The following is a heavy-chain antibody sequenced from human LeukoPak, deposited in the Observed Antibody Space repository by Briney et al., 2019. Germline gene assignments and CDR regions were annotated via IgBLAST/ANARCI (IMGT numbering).Heavy chain of an antibody. V-gene: IGHV4-34*01. CDR3: ARSYYNYYFDY. CDR1: GGSFSGYY. J-gene: IGHJ4*02. CDR2: INHSGST. Sequence: PSETLSLTCAVYGGSFSGYYWSWIRQPPGKGLEWIGEINHSGSTNCNPSLKSRVTISVDTSKNQFSLKLSSVTAADTAVYYCARSYYNYYFDYWGQGTLVTVSS. D-gene: IGHD3-10*01.